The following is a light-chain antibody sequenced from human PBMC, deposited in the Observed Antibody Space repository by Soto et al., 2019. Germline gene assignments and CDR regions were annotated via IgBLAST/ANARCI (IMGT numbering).Light chain of an antibody. CDR1: QSIGTK. Sequence: EVVMTQSPATLSVSPGERAILSCSASQSIGTKVAWYQQRPGQAPRLLIYGASTRATDIPARFSDSGSGTEFTLTISSLQSDDFAVYYCQQYNRWTSITFGQGTRL. CDR2: GAS. CDR3: QQYNRWTSIT. J-gene: IGKJ5*01. V-gene: IGKV3-15*01.